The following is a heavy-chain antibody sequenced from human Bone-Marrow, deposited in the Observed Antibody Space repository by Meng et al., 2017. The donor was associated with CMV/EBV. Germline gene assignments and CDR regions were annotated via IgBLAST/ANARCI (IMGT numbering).Heavy chain of an antibody. D-gene: IGHD4-23*01. V-gene: IGHV3-30*04. CDR2: ISYDGNEK. Sequence: SYAASGFPFSTYAMHWVRQAPGKGLEWVAVISYDGNEKYYSDSVKGRFTISRDNSENTLYLQMNSLRVEDTAVYYCTRRGGGISFDHWGQGTLVTVSS. CDR1: GFPFSTYA. J-gene: IGHJ4*02. CDR3: TRRGGGISFDH.